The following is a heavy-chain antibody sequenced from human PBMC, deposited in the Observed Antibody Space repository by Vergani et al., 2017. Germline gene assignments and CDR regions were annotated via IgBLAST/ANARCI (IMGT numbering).Heavy chain of an antibody. CDR3: ARHQYYYGSGNYRGGMDV. J-gene: IGHJ6*02. CDR1: GFTFSSYS. Sequence: EVQLVESGGGLVQPGGSLRLSCAASGFTFSSYSMNWVRQAPGKGLEWVSYINGGSSSIYYADSVKGRFTISRDNAKKSLYLQMNSLRAEDTAVYYCARHQYYYGSGNYRGGMDVWGQGTTVTVSS. D-gene: IGHD3-10*01. CDR2: INGGSSSI. V-gene: IGHV3-48*01.